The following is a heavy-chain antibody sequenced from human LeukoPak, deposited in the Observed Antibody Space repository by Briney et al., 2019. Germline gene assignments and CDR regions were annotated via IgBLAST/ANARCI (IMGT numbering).Heavy chain of an antibody. V-gene: IGHV4-34*01. CDR1: GGSFSGYY. D-gene: IGHD3-22*01. CDR3: ARAKGWDSSGYYPDAFDI. CDR2: INHSGST. J-gene: IGHJ3*02. Sequence: SETLSLTCAVYGGSFSGYYWSWIRQPPGKGLEWIGEINHSGSTNYNPSLKSRVTMSVDTSKNQFSLKLSSVTAADTAVYYCARAKGWDSSGYYPDAFDIWGQGTIVTVSS.